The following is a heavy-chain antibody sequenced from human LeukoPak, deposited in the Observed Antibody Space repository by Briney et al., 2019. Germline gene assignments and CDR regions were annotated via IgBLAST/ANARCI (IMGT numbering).Heavy chain of an antibody. J-gene: IGHJ4*02. CDR3: AKDVRGYSRPFDY. D-gene: IGHD3-10*02. Sequence: GGSLRLSCAASGFTFSGYALSWVRQAPGKGLEWVSSVSDSGGSTYYADSVKGRFTISRDNSKNTLYLQMNSLRAEDTAVYYCAKDVRGYSRPFDYWGQGTLVTVSS. V-gene: IGHV3-23*01. CDR2: VSDSGGST. CDR1: GFTFSGYA.